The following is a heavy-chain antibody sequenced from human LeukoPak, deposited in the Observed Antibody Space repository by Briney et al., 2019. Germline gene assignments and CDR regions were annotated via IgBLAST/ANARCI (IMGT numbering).Heavy chain of an antibody. J-gene: IGHJ3*02. CDR3: ATVIAPGTQGAFDI. CDR1: GFTFSSYG. CDR2: ISYDGSNK. D-gene: IGHD6-25*01. V-gene: IGHV3-30*03. Sequence: PGRSLRLSCAASGFTFSSYGMHWVRQAPGKGLEWVAVISYDGSNKYYADSVKGRFTISRDNSKNTLYLQMNSLRAEDTAVYYCATVIAPGTQGAFDIWGQGTMVTVSS.